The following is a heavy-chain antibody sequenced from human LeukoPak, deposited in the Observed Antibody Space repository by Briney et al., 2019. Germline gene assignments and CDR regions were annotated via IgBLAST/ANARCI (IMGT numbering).Heavy chain of an antibody. Sequence: GGSLRLSCAASRFTFSSYAMHWVRQAPGKGLEWVAVISYDGSNKYYADSVKGRFTISRDNSKNTLYLQMNSLRAEDTAVYYCARDGRVWFGELLYYDWFDWFDPWGQGTLVTASS. D-gene: IGHD3-10*01. V-gene: IGHV3-30-3*01. CDR3: ARDGRVWFGELLYYDWFDWFDP. CDR1: RFTFSSYA. CDR2: ISYDGSNK. J-gene: IGHJ5*02.